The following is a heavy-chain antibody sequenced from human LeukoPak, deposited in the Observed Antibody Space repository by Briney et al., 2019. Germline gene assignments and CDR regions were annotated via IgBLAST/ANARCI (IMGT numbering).Heavy chain of an antibody. D-gene: IGHD6-19*01. CDR3: ARDRLGIAVEFDY. V-gene: IGHV4-59*01. CDR1: GGSISSYY. J-gene: IGHJ4*02. Sequence: SETLSLTCTVSGGSISSYYWSWIRQPPGKGLEWIGYIYYSRSTNYNPSLKSRVTISVDTSKNQFSLKLSSVTAADTAVYYCARDRLGIAVEFDYWGQGTLVTVSS. CDR2: IYYSRST.